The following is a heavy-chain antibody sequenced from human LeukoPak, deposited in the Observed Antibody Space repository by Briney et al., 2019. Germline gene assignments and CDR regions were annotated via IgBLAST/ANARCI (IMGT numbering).Heavy chain of an antibody. CDR1: GFTFDYYT. D-gene: IGHD1-14*01. CDR2: ISWDGDNT. V-gene: IGHV3-43*01. J-gene: IGHJ5*02. CDR3: AKGTGKSTLNWLDP. Sequence: GGSLRLSCAASGFTFDYYTMHWVRQAPGKGLEWVSLISWDGDNTYYADSVKGRLTISRDNSKNSLYLQMNSLRTEDTAFYYCAKGTGKSTLNWLDPWGQGTLVTVSS.